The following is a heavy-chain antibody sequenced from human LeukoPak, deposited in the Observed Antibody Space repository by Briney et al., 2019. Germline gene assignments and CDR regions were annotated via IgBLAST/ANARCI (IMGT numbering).Heavy chain of an antibody. Sequence: PSETLSLTCTVSGGSVGSTTYYWGWIRQPPGKGLEWIGHIDYRGTTYYNPSLNSRVTISADTSKNQFSLKLSSVTAADTAVYYCARVAYSGYDSTYWGQGTLVTVSS. CDR1: GGSVGSTTYY. CDR2: IDYRGTT. V-gene: IGHV4-39*01. CDR3: ARVAYSGYDSTY. D-gene: IGHD5-12*01. J-gene: IGHJ4*02.